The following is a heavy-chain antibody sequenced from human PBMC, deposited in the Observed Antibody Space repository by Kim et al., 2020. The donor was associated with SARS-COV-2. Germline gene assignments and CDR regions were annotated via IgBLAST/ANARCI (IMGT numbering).Heavy chain of an antibody. V-gene: IGHV3-33*01. D-gene: IGHD3-22*01. CDR2: IWYDGSNK. CDR1: GFTFSSYG. J-gene: IGHJ4*02. CDR3: ARDESTGKHWAANPDYYDNGVGY. Sequence: GGSLRLSCAASGFTFSSYGMHWVRQAPGKGLEWVAVIWYDGSNKYYADSVKGRFTISRDNSKNTLYLQMNSLRAEDTAVYYCARDESTGKHWAANPDYYDNGVGYWGQGTLVTVSS.